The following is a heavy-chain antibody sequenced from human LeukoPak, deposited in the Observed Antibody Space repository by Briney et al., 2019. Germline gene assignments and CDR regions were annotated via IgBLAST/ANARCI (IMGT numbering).Heavy chain of an antibody. D-gene: IGHD4-11*01. V-gene: IGHV4-39*02. CDR1: GGSISSSSYY. CDR2: IYYSGST. Sequence: SETLSLTCTVSGGSISSSSYYWGWIRQPPGKGLEWIGSIYYSGSTYYNPSLKSRVTISVDTSKNQFSLKLSSVTAADTAVYYCARDGGHDYSNYPPNYWGQGTLVTVSS. J-gene: IGHJ4*02. CDR3: ARDGGHDYSNYPPNY.